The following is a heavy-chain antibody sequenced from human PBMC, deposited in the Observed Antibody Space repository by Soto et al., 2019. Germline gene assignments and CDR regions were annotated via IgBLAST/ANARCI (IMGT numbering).Heavy chain of an antibody. CDR2: INWNGGST. Sequence: PGGSLRLSCAASGFTFDDYGMSWVRQAPGKGLEWVSGINWNGGSTGYADSVKGRFTISRDNAKNSLYLQMNSLRAEDTALYYCARVTTMIVVVMAEYFDYWGQGTLVTVSS. CDR3: ARVTTMIVVVMAEYFDY. V-gene: IGHV3-20*04. J-gene: IGHJ4*02. CDR1: GFTFDDYG. D-gene: IGHD3-22*01.